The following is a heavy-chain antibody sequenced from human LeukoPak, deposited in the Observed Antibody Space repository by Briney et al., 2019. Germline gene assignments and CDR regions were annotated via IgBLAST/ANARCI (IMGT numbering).Heavy chain of an antibody. CDR2: ISYDGSNK. J-gene: IGHJ6*02. CDR1: GFTFSSYG. D-gene: IGHD5-24*01. CDR3: ASTRGRRDGYNHYYYYGMDV. Sequence: GGSLRLSCAASGFTFSSYGMHWVRQAPGKGLEWVAVISYDGSNKYYADSVKGRFTISRDNSKKTLYLQMNSLRAEDTAVYYCASTRGRRDGYNHYYYYGMDVWGQGTTVTVSS. V-gene: IGHV3-30*03.